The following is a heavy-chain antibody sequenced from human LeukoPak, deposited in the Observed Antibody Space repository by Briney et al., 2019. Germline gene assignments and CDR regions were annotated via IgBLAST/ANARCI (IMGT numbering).Heavy chain of an antibody. Sequence: GGSLRLSCAASGFTFSSYAMSWVRQAPGKGLEWVSVIYSGGSTYYADSVKGRFTISRDNSKNTLYLQMNSLRAEDTAVYNCATGSSGWYPLDYWGQGTLVTVSS. CDR2: IYSGGST. CDR3: ATGSSGWYPLDY. J-gene: IGHJ4*02. D-gene: IGHD6-19*01. V-gene: IGHV3-53*01. CDR1: GFTFSSYA.